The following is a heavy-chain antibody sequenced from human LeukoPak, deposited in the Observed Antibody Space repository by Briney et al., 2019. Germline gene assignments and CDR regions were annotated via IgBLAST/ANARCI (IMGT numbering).Heavy chain of an antibody. J-gene: IGHJ6*03. V-gene: IGHV3-11*01. CDR1: GFTFSNYY. D-gene: IGHD3-10*01. CDR3: ARIAGTRATMIRNDYHYMDV. Sequence: GGSLRLSCAASGFTFSNYYMHWIRQAPGKGLEWISYISASGSPIYYADSVKGRFTISRDNAKDSVYLQMNSLRGEDTAVYYCARIAGTRATMIRNDYHYMDVWGKGTTVTVSS. CDR2: ISASGSPI.